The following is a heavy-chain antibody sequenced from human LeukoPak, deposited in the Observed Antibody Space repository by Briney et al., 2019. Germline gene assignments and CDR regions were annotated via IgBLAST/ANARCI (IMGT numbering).Heavy chain of an antibody. D-gene: IGHD3-9*01. V-gene: IGHV1-3*03. CDR1: GYTFTNYA. CDR2: INAGNGDT. Sequence: APVKVSCKASGYTFTNYAIHWVRQAPGQRLEWMGWINAGNGDTKYSQEFQGRVTITRDTSANTAYMQLSSLRSEDMAVYYCARDPLQYHDLLTGSQPQYYFDFWGQGTLVTVSS. CDR3: ARDPLQYHDLLTGSQPQYYFDF. J-gene: IGHJ4*02.